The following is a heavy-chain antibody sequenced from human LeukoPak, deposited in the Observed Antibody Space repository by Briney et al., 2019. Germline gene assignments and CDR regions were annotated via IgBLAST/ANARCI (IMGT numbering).Heavy chain of an antibody. CDR1: GGTFSSYA. CDR2: IIPIFGTA. D-gene: IGHD6-19*01. V-gene: IGHV1-69*05. J-gene: IGHJ4*02. CDR3: ARDGSSGGADY. Sequence: SVKVSCKASGGTFSSYAISWVRQAPGQGLEWMGGIIPIFGTANYAQKFQCRVTITTDESTSTAYRELSSLRSEDTAVYYCARDGSSGGADYWGQGTLVTVSS.